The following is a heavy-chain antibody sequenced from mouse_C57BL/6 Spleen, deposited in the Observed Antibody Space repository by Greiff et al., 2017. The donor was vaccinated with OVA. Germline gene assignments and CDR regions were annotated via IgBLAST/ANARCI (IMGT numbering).Heavy chain of an antibody. CDR3: ARTLYYDYDGGFAY. CDR2: ISDGGSYT. Sequence: EVQLVESGGGLVKPGGSLKLSCAASGFTFSSYAMSWVRQTPEKRLEWVATISDGGSYTYYPDNVKGRFTISRDNAKNNLYLLMSHLKSEDTAMYYCARTLYYDYDGGFAYWGQGTLVTVSA. V-gene: IGHV5-4*01. D-gene: IGHD2-4*01. CDR1: GFTFSSYA. J-gene: IGHJ3*01.